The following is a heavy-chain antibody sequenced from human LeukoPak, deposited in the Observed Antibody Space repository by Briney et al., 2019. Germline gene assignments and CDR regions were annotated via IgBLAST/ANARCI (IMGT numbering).Heavy chain of an antibody. V-gene: IGHV3-23*01. CDR2: ISGSGGSI. CDR1: GFTFSSYG. Sequence: PGGSLRLSCAASGFTFSSYGMHWFRQAPGKVLEWVSAISGSGGSIYYADSVKGRFTISRDNSKNTLYLQMNSLRAEDTAVYYCAKEFGRVAATARDYWGQGTLVTVSS. CDR3: AKEFGRVAATARDY. D-gene: IGHD2-15*01. J-gene: IGHJ4*02.